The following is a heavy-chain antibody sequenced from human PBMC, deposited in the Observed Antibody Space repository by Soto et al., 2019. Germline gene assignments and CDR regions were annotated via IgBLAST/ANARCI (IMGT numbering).Heavy chain of an antibody. CDR3: APGGGHCY. Sequence: QVQLVESGGGVVQPGRSLRLSCAASGFTFSSYGMHWVRQAPGKGLEWVAVISYDGSNNYYADSVKGRFTISRDNSKSALYLRMTSGGGGGRAESYCAPGGGHCYWGQGTLGTVSS. V-gene: IGHV3-30*03. CDR2: ISYDGSNN. CDR1: GFTFSSYG. J-gene: IGHJ1*01. D-gene: IGHD2-21*02.